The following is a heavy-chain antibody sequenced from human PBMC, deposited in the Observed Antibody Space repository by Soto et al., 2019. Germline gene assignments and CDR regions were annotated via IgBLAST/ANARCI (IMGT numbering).Heavy chain of an antibody. V-gene: IGHV3-23*01. CDR1: GFTFSSYA. D-gene: IGHD2-15*01. CDR3: SKRYCSGGSCYSSYFDY. CDR2: ISGSGGST. Sequence: GGSLRLSCAASGFTFSSYAMSWVRQAPGKGLEWVSAISGSGGSTYYADSVKGRFTISRDNSKNTLYLQMNSLRAEDMAVYYCSKRYCSGGSCYSSYFDYWGQGTLVTVSS. J-gene: IGHJ4*02.